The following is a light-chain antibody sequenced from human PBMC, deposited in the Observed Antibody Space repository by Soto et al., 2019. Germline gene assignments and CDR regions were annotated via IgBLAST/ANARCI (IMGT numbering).Light chain of an antibody. CDR1: QSVSSSY. Sequence: EIVLTQSPGTLSLSPGERATLSCRASQSVSSSYLAWYQQKPGQAPRLLIYGASSRATGIPDRFSGSGSGTDFTLTISRLEPEDFAVYYCQQYGSSPRKDPMYTFGQGTKLEIK. CDR2: GAS. V-gene: IGKV3-20*01. CDR3: QQYGSSPRKDPMYT. J-gene: IGKJ2*01.